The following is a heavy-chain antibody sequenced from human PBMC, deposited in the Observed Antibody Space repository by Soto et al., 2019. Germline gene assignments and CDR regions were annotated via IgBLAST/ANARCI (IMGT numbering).Heavy chain of an antibody. Sequence: SETLSLTCTVSGGSISRSTYYWGWIRQPPGKGLEWIGSIYYSGSTYYRPSLKSRVTISVDTSKNQFSLKLSSVTAADTAVYYCARQVPDAIRLGWFDPWGQGTLVTVSS. J-gene: IGHJ5*02. D-gene: IGHD2-2*02. CDR3: ARQVPDAIRLGWFDP. CDR1: GGSISRSTYY. V-gene: IGHV4-39*01. CDR2: IYYSGST.